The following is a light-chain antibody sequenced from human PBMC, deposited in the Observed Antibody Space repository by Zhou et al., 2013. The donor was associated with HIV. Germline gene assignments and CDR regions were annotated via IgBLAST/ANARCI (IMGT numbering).Light chain of an antibody. J-gene: IGKJ1*01. V-gene: IGKV3D-15*01. CDR3: QQYNRLPT. CDR2: GDS. Sequence: EIVLTQSPGTLSLSPGERATLSCRASQSVSTNLAWYQQRPGQPPRLLIYGDSTRATGIPARFSGSGSGTEFTLTISSLQPEDFGVYYCQQYNRLPTFGQGTKVEVK. CDR1: QSVSTN.